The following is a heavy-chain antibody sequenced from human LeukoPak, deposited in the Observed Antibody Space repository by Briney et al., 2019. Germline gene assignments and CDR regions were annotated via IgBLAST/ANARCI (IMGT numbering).Heavy chain of an antibody. J-gene: IGHJ4*02. V-gene: IGHV3-23*01. Sequence: GGSLRLSCAASGFTFSSYAMSWVRQAPGKGLEWVSAISGSGGSTYYADSVKGRFTISRDNSKNPLYLQMNSMRAEDTAVYYCAKDGSGSGHHLGYIDYWGQGTLVTVSS. D-gene: IGHD6-19*01. CDR1: GFTFSSYA. CDR3: AKDGSGSGHHLGYIDY. CDR2: ISGSGGST.